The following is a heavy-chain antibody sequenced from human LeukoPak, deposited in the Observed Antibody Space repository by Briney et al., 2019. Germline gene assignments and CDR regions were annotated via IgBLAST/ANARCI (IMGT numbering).Heavy chain of an antibody. CDR3: ATLYYYGSGTPNDY. D-gene: IGHD3-10*01. CDR2: ISYDGSNK. Sequence: GGSLRLSCAASGFTFSDHHMHWVRQAPGKGLEWVAVISYDGSNKYYADSVKGRFTISRDNSKNSLYLQMNSLRAEDTAVYYCATLYYYGSGTPNDYWGQGTLVTVSS. CDR1: GFTFSDHH. V-gene: IGHV3-30*03. J-gene: IGHJ4*02.